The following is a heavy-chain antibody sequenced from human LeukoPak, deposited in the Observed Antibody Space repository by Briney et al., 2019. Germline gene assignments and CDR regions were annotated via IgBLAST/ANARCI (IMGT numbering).Heavy chain of an antibody. CDR1: GFSFSNTW. CDR2: VKSKSDGGTA. D-gene: IGHD4-17*01. CDR3: IPGGKDYVH. V-gene: IGHV3-15*07. J-gene: IGHJ4*02. Sequence: GGSLRLSCAASGFSFSNTWMNWVRLAPGKGLEWVGRVKSKSDGGTADYAAPVKGRFTISRDDSKSTLYVQMSSLKIEDTALYYCIPGGKDYVHWGQGTLVTVSS.